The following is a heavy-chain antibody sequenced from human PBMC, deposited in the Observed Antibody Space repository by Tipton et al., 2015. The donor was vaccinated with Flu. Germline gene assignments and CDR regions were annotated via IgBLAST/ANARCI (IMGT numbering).Heavy chain of an antibody. V-gene: IGHV3-30*03. CDR3: ASGDY. J-gene: IGHJ4*02. Sequence: QLVQSGGGLIQRGGSLRLSCAVSGFSVTNNYMTWVRQAPGKGLEWVAVISSDGSNKYYADSVKGRFTISRDNSKNTLYLQMNSLRAEDTAVYYCASGDYWGQGTLVTVSS. CDR2: ISSDGSNK. CDR1: GFSVTNNY.